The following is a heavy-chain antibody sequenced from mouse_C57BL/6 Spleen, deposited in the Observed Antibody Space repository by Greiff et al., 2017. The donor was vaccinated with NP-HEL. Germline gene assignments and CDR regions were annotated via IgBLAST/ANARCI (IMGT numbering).Heavy chain of an antibody. CDR1: GFSFNTYA. Sequence: EVQGVESGGGLVQPKGSLKLSCAASGFSFNTYAMNWVRQAPGKGLEWVARIRSKSNNYATYYADSVKDRFTISRDDSESMLYLQMNNLKTEDTAMYYRVRPGDGYYGWFAYWGQGTLVTVSA. CDR3: VRPGDGYYGWFAY. J-gene: IGHJ3*01. V-gene: IGHV10-1*01. D-gene: IGHD2-3*01. CDR2: IRSKSNNYAT.